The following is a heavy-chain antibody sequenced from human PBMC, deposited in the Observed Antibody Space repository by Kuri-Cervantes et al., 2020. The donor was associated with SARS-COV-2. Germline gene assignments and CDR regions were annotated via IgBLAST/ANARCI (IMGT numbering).Heavy chain of an antibody. V-gene: IGHV3-74*01. CDR3: ARVKSEDYYDSSGYYYEDY. J-gene: IGHJ4*02. CDR1: GFTFSGHW. D-gene: IGHD3-22*01. CDR2: INPDGSYT. Sequence: GESLKISCAASGFTFSGHWIHWVRQAPGKGLVWVSRINPDGSYTNNADSVKGRFTLSRDNSKNTLYLQMNSLRAEDTAVYYCARVKSEDYYDSSGYYYEDYWGQGTLVTVSS.